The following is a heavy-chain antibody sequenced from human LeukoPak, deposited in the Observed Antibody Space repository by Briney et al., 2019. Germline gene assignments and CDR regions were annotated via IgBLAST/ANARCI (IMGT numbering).Heavy chain of an antibody. J-gene: IGHJ4*02. Sequence: SETLSLTCPVSGGFIRRKSYFWGWVRQPPGKGLEWIGSIYYSGSTYYNPSLKSRVTISVDTSKNQFSLKLSSVTAADTAVYYCARPSYDSSGRFDYWGQGTLVTVSS. CDR3: ARPSYDSSGRFDY. D-gene: IGHD3-22*01. V-gene: IGHV4-39*01. CDR1: GGFIRRKSYF. CDR2: IYYSGST.